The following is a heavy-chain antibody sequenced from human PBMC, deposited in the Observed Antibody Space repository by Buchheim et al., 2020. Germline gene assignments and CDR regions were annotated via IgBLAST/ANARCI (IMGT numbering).Heavy chain of an antibody. D-gene: IGHD3-3*01. J-gene: IGHJ5*02. Sequence: EVQLVESGGGLVQPGGSLRLSCAASGFTFSSYWMSWVRQAPGKGLEWVANIRQDGSETYYVDSVKGRFTISRDNSKNSLYLQMNSLRAEDTDVYYCARDQDSICRVVSARFDPWGQGT. V-gene: IGHV3-7*01. CDR2: IRQDGSET. CDR1: GFTFSSYW. CDR3: ARDQDSICRVVSARFDP.